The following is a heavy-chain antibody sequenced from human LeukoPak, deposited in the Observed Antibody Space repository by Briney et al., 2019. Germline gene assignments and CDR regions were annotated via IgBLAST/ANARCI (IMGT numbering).Heavy chain of an antibody. CDR1: GFTFSYYS. J-gene: IGHJ4*02. V-gene: IGHV3-48*02. D-gene: IGHD5-12*01. CDR2: INSISGEI. CDR3: ARDHGYAFDY. Sequence: GGSLRLSCVAPGFTFSYYSMNWVCQAPGKGLEWVSYINSISGEIWYADSVKGRFTISRDDAKNSLYLQMNSLRDEDTAVYYFARDHGYAFDYWGQGTLVTVSS.